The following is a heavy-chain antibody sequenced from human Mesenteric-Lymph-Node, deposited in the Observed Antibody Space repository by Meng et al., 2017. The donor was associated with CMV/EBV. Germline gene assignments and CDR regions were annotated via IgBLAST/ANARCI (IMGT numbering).Heavy chain of an antibody. Sequence: GDHYARSIRPPPAKGLERIDYLYYSGNPYYTPSLKSRITISIKTSKNQFSLKLSSVTAADTAVYYCVRPRHCSSTRCYTPPPVDYWGQGTLVTVSS. CDR1: GDHY. CDR2: LYYSGNP. D-gene: IGHD2-2*02. CDR3: VRPRHCSSTRCYTPPPVDY. V-gene: IGHV4-30-4*08. J-gene: IGHJ4*02.